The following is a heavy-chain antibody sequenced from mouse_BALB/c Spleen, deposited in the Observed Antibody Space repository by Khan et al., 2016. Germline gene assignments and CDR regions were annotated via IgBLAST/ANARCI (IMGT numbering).Heavy chain of an antibody. V-gene: IGHV3-2*02. CDR2: IRYSGST. CDR1: GYSITSDYA. CDR3: ARGGLRRAWFAY. J-gene: IGHJ3*01. Sequence: EVQLVESGPGLVKPSQSLSLTCTVTGYSITSDYAWNWIRQFPGNKLEWMGYIRYSGSTSYNPSLTSRISLTRDTSKNQFFLQLNSVTTEDTATYYCARGGLRRAWFAYWGQGTLVTVSA. D-gene: IGHD2-2*01.